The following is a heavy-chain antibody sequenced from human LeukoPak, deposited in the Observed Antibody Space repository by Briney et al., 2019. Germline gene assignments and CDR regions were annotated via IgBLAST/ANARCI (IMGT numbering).Heavy chain of an antibody. V-gene: IGHV3-30*18. CDR3: AKDFYYDSSGYYYPFDY. CDR2: MSYDGSNK. D-gene: IGHD3-22*01. Sequence: PGGSLRLSCAASGFTFSSYGMHWVRQAPGKGLEWVAVMSYDGSNKYYADSVKGRFTISRDNSKNTLYLQMNSLRAEDTAVYYCAKDFYYDSSGYYYPFDYWGQGTLVTVSS. J-gene: IGHJ4*02. CDR1: GFTFSSYG.